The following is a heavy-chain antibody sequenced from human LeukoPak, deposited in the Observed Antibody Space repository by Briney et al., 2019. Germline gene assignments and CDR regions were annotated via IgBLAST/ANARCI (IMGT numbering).Heavy chain of an antibody. CDR3: ASAGHCANGVCRNWFGP. CDR1: GASMSSDGYY. J-gene: IGHJ5*02. V-gene: IGHV4-61*02. Sequence: SETLSLTCNVSGASMSSDGYYWNWIRQPAGKGLEWIGRIYSGGSTNYNPSRKSRVTLSVDTSKNRLSLKLSYVTAADTAVYYCASAGHCANGVCRNWFGPWGQGILVTVSS. D-gene: IGHD2-8*01. CDR2: IYSGGST.